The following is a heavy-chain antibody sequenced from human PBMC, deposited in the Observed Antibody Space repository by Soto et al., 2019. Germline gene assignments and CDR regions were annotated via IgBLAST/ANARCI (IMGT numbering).Heavy chain of an antibody. Sequence: PGGSLRLSCAASGFTFSSYGMHWVRQAPGKGLEWVAVISYDGSNKYYADSVKGRFTISRDNSKNTLYPQMNSLRAEDTAVYYCAKDWGGPGHYYFDYWGQGTLVTVSS. CDR1: GFTFSSYG. D-gene: IGHD2-21*01. CDR2: ISYDGSNK. V-gene: IGHV3-30*18. J-gene: IGHJ4*02. CDR3: AKDWGGPGHYYFDY.